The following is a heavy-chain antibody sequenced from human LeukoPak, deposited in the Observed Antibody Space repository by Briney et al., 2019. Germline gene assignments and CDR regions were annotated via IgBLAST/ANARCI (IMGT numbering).Heavy chain of an antibody. V-gene: IGHV1-18*01. J-gene: IGHJ5*02. CDR2: ISAYNGNT. CDR3: ARVLLWFGEFSGWFDP. Sequence: ASVKVSCKASGYTFTSYGISWVREAPGQGLGWMGWISAYNGNTNYAQKLQGRVTMTTDTSTSTAYIELRSLRSDDTAVYYCARVLLWFGEFSGWFDPWGQGTLVTVSS. CDR1: GYTFTSYG. D-gene: IGHD3-10*01.